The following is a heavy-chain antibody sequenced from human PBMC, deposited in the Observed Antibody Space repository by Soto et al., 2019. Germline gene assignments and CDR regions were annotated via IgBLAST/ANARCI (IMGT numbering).Heavy chain of an antibody. D-gene: IGHD1-26*01. CDR2: ISGSGGDT. V-gene: IGHV3-23*01. J-gene: IGHJ4*02. Sequence: PGGSLRLSCAATGFTLRTNGMSWVRQAPGKGLEWVSSISGSGGDTYYADSLKGRFTISRDNSKNTLYLQMNSLRAEDTALYYCAGHGGCSYLGQGTLVTVSS. CDR3: AGHGGCSY. CDR1: GFTLRTNG.